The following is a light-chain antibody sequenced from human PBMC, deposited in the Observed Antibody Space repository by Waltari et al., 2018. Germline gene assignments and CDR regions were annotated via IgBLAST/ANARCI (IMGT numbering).Light chain of an antibody. V-gene: IGLV3-25*03. CDR1: TLSKHY. CDR2: KDS. Sequence: SYELTQPPSVSASPGQTARISSSGNTLSKHYSYWYQQKPGQAPVLVMYKDSERPSGIPERFSGSSSGTTVTLTISGVQAEDEADYYCQSADTSETYFFGTGTKVTVL. CDR3: QSADTSETYF. J-gene: IGLJ1*01.